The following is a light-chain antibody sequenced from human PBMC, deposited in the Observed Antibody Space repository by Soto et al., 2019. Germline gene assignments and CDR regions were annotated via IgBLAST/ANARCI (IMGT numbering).Light chain of an antibody. CDR3: QKHNKLPWT. Sequence: EIVMTQSPANLSVYPGERATLSCRASQSVNNNLAWHQQKPGQAPRLLIYGASTRATDIPARFSGSGSGTELNLTISSLQAEDFAVYYCQKHNKLPWTVRQGTKVEIK. J-gene: IGKJ1*01. V-gene: IGKV3-15*01. CDR1: QSVNNN. CDR2: GAS.